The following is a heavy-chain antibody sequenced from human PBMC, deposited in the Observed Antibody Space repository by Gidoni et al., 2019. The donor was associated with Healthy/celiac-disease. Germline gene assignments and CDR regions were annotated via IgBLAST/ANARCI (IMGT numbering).Heavy chain of an antibody. V-gene: IGHV3-15*01. CDR2: IKSKADGGTT. J-gene: IGHJ6*02. CDR3: TTLTMLVVVITESNYYYGMDV. D-gene: IGHD3-22*01. CDR1: GFTVRNAW. Sequence: EVQLVESGGGLVKTGGSLGRSCAASGFTVRNAWMSWVRQAPGKGLEWVGRIKSKADGGTTDYAAPVKGRFTISRDDSKNTLYLQMNSLKTEDTAVYYCTTLTMLVVVITESNYYYGMDVWGQGTTVTVSS.